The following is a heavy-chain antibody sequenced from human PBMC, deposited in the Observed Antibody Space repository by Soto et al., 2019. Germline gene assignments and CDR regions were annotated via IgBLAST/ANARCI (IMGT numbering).Heavy chain of an antibody. D-gene: IGHD6-13*01. CDR2: INHSGST. CDR3: ARGRPYSSSWYYNYYYGMDV. Sequence: SETLSLTCAVYGGSFSGYYWSWIRQPPGKGLEWIGEINHSGSTNYNPSLKSRVTISVDTSKNQFSLKLSSVTAADTAVYYCARGRPYSSSWYYNYYYGMDVWGQGTKVSVSS. CDR1: GGSFSGYY. V-gene: IGHV4-34*01. J-gene: IGHJ6*02.